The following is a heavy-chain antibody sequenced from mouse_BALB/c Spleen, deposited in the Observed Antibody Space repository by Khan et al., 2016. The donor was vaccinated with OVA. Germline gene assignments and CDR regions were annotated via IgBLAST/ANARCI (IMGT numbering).Heavy chain of an antibody. CDR2: MSSGGDYT. Sequence: EVQLVESGGDLVKPGGSLKLSCAASGFTFSSYSLSWVRQIPDKRLEWVATMSSGGDYTYYPDGVKGRFTISRDNAKNTLYLQMSSLKSEDTAMYYCASSLTGSFAFWGQGTLVTVSA. CDR1: GFTFSSYS. V-gene: IGHV5-6*01. J-gene: IGHJ3*01. D-gene: IGHD4-1*01. CDR3: ASSLTGSFAF.